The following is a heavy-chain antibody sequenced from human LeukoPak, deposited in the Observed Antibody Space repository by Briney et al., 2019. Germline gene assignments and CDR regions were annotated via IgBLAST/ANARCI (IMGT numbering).Heavy chain of an antibody. D-gene: IGHD3-10*01. CDR1: GFTFSRYS. CDR3: ARGTLWFGEFGDV. J-gene: IGHJ6*02. V-gene: IGHV3-48*04. Sequence: PGGSLRLSCAASGFTFSRYSMNWVRQAPGKGLEWVSYISRSSSTIHYADSVKGRFTISRDNAKSSLFLQMNSLRAEDTAVYYCARGTLWFGEFGDVWGQGTTVTVSS. CDR2: ISRSSSTI.